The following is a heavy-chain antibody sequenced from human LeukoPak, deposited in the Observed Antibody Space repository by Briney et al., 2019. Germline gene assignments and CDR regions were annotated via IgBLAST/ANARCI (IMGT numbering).Heavy chain of an antibody. D-gene: IGHD3-3*01. J-gene: IGHJ6*02. Sequence: GESLKISCKGSGYSFTSYWIGWVRQMPGKGLEWMGIIYPGDSDTRYSPSFQGQVTISADKSISTAYLQWSSLKASDTAMYYCARGMYYDFWSGYYIPTPSYYYSYGMDVWGQGTTVTVSS. CDR3: ARGMYYDFWSGYYIPTPSYYYSYGMDV. CDR1: GYSFTSYW. V-gene: IGHV5-51*01. CDR2: IYPGDSDT.